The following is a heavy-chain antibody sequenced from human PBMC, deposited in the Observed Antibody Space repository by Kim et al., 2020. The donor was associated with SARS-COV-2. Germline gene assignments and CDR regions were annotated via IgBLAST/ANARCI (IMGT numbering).Heavy chain of an antibody. V-gene: IGHV1-18*01. CDR1: GYTFTSYG. CDR2: ISAYNGNT. D-gene: IGHD6-13*01. Sequence: ASVKVSCKASGYTFTSYGISWVRQAPGQGLEWMGWISAYNGNTNYAQKLQGRVTMTTDTSTSTAYMELRSLRSDDTAVYYCARDRQQLVLNWFDPWGQGTLVTVSS. J-gene: IGHJ5*02. CDR3: ARDRQQLVLNWFDP.